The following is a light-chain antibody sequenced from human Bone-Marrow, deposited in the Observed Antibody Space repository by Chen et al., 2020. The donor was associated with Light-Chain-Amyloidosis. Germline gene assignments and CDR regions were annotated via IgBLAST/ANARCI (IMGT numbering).Light chain of an antibody. V-gene: IGLV6-57*01. CDR1: SGSIATNY. CDR3: QSYQGSSQGV. CDR2: EDD. J-gene: IGLJ3*02. Sequence: NFMLTQPHSVSESPGKTVIISCTRSSGSIATNYVQWYQPRPGSSPTTVIYEDDQRPSGVPDRFSGSLDRSSNSASLTISGLKTEDEADYYCQSYQGSSQGVFGGGTKLTVL.